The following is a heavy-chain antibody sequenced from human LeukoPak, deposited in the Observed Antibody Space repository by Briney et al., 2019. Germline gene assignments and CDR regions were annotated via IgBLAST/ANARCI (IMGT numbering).Heavy chain of an antibody. CDR1: GYTFTTYN. CDR2: ISTYNGYT. Sequence: ASVKVSCKASGYTFTTYNISWVRRAPGQDLEGWGWISTYNGYTDYTQKPQGRLTMTTDTSTSTAYMELRSLTSDDTAVYFCGSLETNRYSNIILYYWGRGTLVTVSS. V-gene: IGHV1-18*01. J-gene: IGHJ4*02. D-gene: IGHD2-15*01. CDR3: GSLETNRYSNIILYY.